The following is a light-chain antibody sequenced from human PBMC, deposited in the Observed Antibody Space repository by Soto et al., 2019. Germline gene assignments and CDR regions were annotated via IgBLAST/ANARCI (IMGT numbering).Light chain of an antibody. V-gene: IGKV3-20*01. CDR1: QSVGASY. CDR3: QQYGRSQWT. J-gene: IGKJ1*01. Sequence: EIVLTQSPDTLSLSPVDIATVSCRASQSVGASYLACYQHRPGLATKFLMYGASTRATVIQDRFSGSGSRTDFTLTIDSQDPEDFGIYYCQQYGRSQWTFGQWTRV. CDR2: GAS.